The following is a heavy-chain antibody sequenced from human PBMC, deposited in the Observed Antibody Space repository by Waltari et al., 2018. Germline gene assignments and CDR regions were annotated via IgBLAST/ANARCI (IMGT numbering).Heavy chain of an antibody. Sequence: EVQLLESGGGLVQPGGSLRLSCAASGFTINNYGMSWVRQAPGKGLGWVSGVSGSGDKTYYGDSVKGRFTISRDNSKNTLDLQMNSLRAEDTAVYYCAKYGSGRFLDYWGQGILVTVSS. CDR3: AKYGSGRFLDY. V-gene: IGHV3-23*01. J-gene: IGHJ4*02. D-gene: IGHD3-10*01. CDR1: GFTINNYG. CDR2: VSGSGDKT.